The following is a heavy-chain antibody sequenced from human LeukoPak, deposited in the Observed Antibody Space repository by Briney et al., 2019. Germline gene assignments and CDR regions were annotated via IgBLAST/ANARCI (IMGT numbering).Heavy chain of an antibody. D-gene: IGHD5-24*01. CDR3: GSQVETFYMDV. V-gene: IGHV3-11*04. CDR2: IIESGSST. Sequence: KPGWSLRLSCVASGFTVSDSDMSWIRQAPGKGLEWVSYIIESGSSTYYADSVTGRFTISRDNAKNSLYLQMNSLRDEDTGVYYCGSQVETFYMDVWGKGTTVTVSS. J-gene: IGHJ6*03. CDR1: GFTVSDSD.